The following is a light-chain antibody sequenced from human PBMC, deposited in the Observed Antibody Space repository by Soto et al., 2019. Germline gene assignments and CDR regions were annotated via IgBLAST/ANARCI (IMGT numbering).Light chain of an antibody. V-gene: IGLV2-14*03. CDR2: DII. Sequence: QSALTKPASVSGSPGQSITISCTGTSSDIGAFTSVSWYQQHPGKAPKLIIYDIIHRPSGVSDRFSGSKSVNTASLTVSGLQPEDEAKYYCSSYSRTTTLVVFGGGTKVTVL. CDR1: SSDIGAFTS. J-gene: IGLJ2*01. CDR3: SSYSRTTTLVV.